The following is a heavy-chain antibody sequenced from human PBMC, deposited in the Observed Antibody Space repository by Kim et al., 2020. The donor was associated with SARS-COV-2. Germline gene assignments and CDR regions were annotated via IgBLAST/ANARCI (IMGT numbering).Heavy chain of an antibody. CDR3: VRLTTNYADY. J-gene: IGHJ4*02. CDR1: GFTFDSYV. D-gene: IGHD4-4*01. Sequence: GGSLRLSCSTSGFTFDSYVMSWVRQAPGKGLEWVSGLSGGGRSAYYADPVNGRFTVSRDNFKNILYLQMSSLRVEDTARYYCVRLTTNYADYWGQGTLVT. CDR2: LSGGGRSA. V-gene: IGHV3-23*01.